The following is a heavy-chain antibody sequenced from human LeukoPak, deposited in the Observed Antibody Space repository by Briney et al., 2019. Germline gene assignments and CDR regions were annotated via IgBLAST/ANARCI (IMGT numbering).Heavy chain of an antibody. CDR2: IRSKAYGGTT. CDR3: TRDSEQQLVRSEGDDAFDI. CDR1: RFTFGDYA. D-gene: IGHD6-13*01. V-gene: IGHV3-49*04. J-gene: IGHJ3*02. Sequence: GGSLRLSCTASRFTFGDYAMSWVRQAPGKGLEWVGFIRSKAYGGTTEYAASVKGRFTISRDDSKSIAYLQMNSLKTEDTAVYYCTRDSEQQLVRSEGDDAFDIWGQGTMVTVSS.